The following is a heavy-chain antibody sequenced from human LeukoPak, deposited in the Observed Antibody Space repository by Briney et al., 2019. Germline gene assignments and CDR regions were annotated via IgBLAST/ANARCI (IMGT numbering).Heavy chain of an antibody. J-gene: IGHJ4*02. Sequence: GGSLRLSCAASGFTFSSYGMSWVRQAPGKGLEWVSAISGSGGSTYYADSVKGRFTISRDNSKNTLYLQMNSLRAEDTAVYYCARLYLPATRFDYWGQGTLVTVSS. CDR1: GFTFSSYG. D-gene: IGHD5-24*01. CDR3: ARLYLPATRFDY. CDR2: ISGSGGST. V-gene: IGHV3-23*01.